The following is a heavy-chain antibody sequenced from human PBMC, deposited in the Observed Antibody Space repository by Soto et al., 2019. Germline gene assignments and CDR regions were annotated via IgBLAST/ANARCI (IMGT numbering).Heavy chain of an antibody. CDR2: IYYSGST. D-gene: IGHD5-12*01. J-gene: IGHJ4*02. CDR3: ARDLLSVRGGYDPR. CDR1: GGSISSGGYY. V-gene: IGHV4-31*03. Sequence: PSETLSLTCTVSGGSISSGGYYWSWIRQHPGKGLEWIGYIYYSGSTYYNPSLKSRVTISVDTSKDQFSLKLSSVTAADTAAYYCARDLLSVRGGYDPRWGQGTLVTVSS.